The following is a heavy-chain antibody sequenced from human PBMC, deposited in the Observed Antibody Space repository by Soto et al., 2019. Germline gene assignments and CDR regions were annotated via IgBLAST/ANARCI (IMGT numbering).Heavy chain of an antibody. Sequence: EVQLVESGGGLVQPGGSLRLSCTASGFTFSNHWMSWVRQAPGKGLERVASIKEDGSEKYYVDSVKGRFTISRDNAKNSLYLQMNNLRAEDTAVYYCAKEYRWGQGTLVTVSS. CDR3: AKEYR. J-gene: IGHJ4*02. CDR1: GFTFSNHW. V-gene: IGHV3-7*01. CDR2: IKEDGSEK. D-gene: IGHD1-26*01.